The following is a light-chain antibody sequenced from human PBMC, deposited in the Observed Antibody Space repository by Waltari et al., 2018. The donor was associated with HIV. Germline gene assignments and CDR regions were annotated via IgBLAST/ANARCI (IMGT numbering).Light chain of an antibody. CDR1: QSISSW. Sequence: DIQMTQSPSTLSASVGDRVNITCRASQSISSWLAWYQQKPGKAPTLLIYKASSLESGVPSRFSGSGSGTEFTLTVSSLQPDDFATYYCQQYNSYSTFGQGTKLEIK. J-gene: IGKJ2*01. CDR3: QQYNSYST. V-gene: IGKV1-5*03. CDR2: KAS.